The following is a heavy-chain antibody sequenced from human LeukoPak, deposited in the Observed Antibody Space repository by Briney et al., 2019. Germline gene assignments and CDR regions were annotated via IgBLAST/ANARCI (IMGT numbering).Heavy chain of an antibody. J-gene: IGHJ6*02. CDR2: INQDGSEK. CDR3: TGHYGMNV. CDR1: GFTFSSSW. V-gene: IGHV3-7*01. Sequence: GGSLRLSCAASGFTFSSSWMTWVRQAPGKGLEWVANINQDGSEKYYVDSVRGRFTISRDNARNSLYLQMHSLRAEYTAVFYCTGHYGMNVWGQGTTVTVSS.